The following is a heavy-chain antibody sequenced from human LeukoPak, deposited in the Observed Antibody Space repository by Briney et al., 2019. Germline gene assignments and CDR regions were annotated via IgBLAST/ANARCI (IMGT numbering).Heavy chain of an antibody. CDR1: GFTFTTYA. V-gene: IGHV3-30*04. CDR3: ARESGGNTPYYFDY. CDR2: ISYDDGSNK. D-gene: IGHD2-2*02. Sequence: GGSLRLSCAASGFTFTTYALHWVRQAPGKGLEWVAVISYDDGSNKYYADSVKGRFTISRDNSKNTLYLQMNSLRTEDTAVYYCARESGGNTPYYFDYWGQGTLVTVSS. J-gene: IGHJ4*02.